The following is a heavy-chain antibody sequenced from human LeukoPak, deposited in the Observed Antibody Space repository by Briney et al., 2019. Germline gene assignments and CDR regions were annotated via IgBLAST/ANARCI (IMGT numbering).Heavy chain of an antibody. CDR1: GGSISSYY. D-gene: IGHD4-17*01. J-gene: IGHJ4*02. CDR2: IYYSGST. Sequence: SETLSLTCTGSGGSISSYYWSWIRQPPGKGLEWSGYIYYSGSTNYNPSLNSRVTISVDTSKNQFSLKLSSVTAADTAVYYCARGAYGDPTSFDYWGQGTLVTVSS. V-gene: IGHV4-59*01. CDR3: ARGAYGDPTSFDY.